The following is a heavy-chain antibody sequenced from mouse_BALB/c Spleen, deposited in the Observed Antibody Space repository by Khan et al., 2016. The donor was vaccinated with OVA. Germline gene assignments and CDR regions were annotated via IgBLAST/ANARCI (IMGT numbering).Heavy chain of an antibody. Sequence: EVELVESGGGLVKPGGSLTLSCAASGFPFSDYYMYWVRQTPEKRLEWVATISDGGSYTYYPDSVKGRFTISRDDAENNLYLQMSSLKSEDTAMCHCVRGFYGDPFAYWGQGTLVTVSA. V-gene: IGHV5-4*02. D-gene: IGHD2-13*01. CDR3: VRGFYGDPFAY. J-gene: IGHJ3*01. CDR1: GFPFSDYY. CDR2: ISDGGSYT.